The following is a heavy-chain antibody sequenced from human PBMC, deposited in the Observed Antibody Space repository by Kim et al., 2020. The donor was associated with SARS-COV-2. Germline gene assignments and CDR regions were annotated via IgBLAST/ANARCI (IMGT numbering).Heavy chain of an antibody. D-gene: IGHD6-19*01. CDR1: GFTFSSYA. CDR3: ARDPFEAVAGDYYYYGMDV. CDR2: ISYDGSNK. J-gene: IGHJ6*02. V-gene: IGHV3-30*04. Sequence: GGSLRLSCAASGFTFSSYAMHWVRQAPGKGLEWVAVISYDGSNKYYADSVKGRFTISRDNSKNTLYLQMNSLRAEDTAVYYCARDPFEAVAGDYYYYGMDVWGQGTTVTVSS.